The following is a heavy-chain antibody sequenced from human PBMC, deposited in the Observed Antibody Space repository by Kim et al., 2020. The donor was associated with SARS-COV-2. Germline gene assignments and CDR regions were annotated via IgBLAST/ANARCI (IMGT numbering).Heavy chain of an antibody. CDR2: ISYSGTT. CDR3: ASEYTSGRGNWFDP. J-gene: IGHJ5*02. D-gene: IGHD6-19*01. Sequence: SETLSLTCSVSGGSISISIYYWAWIRQPPGKGLEWIGSISYSGTTYSNPSLQSRVSVSVDTSKNQLSLKLSSVTAADTAIYYCASEYTSGRGNWFDPWGQGTLVTVSS. CDR1: GGSISISIYY. V-gene: IGHV4-39*01.